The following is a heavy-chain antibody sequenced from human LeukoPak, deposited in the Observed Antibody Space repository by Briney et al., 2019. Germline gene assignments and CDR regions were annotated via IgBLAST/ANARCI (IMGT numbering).Heavy chain of an antibody. J-gene: IGHJ6*03. V-gene: IGHV4-39*07. CDR3: ARGRCSSTSCYEYYYYYMDV. CDR2: FYYPGST. D-gene: IGHD2-2*01. CDR1: GGSISSSSYY. Sequence: SETLSLTCTVSGGSISSSSYYWGWVRQPPGKGLEWIGSFYYPGSTYYNPSLKSRVTISVDTSKNQFSLKLSSVTAADTAVYYCARGRCSSTSCYEYYYYYMDVWGKGTTVTISS.